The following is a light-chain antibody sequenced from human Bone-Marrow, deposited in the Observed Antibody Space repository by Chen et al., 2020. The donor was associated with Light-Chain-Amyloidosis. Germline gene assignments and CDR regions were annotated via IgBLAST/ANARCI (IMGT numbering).Light chain of an antibody. CDR2: DVS. CDR1: SSDVGGYNY. J-gene: IGLJ3*02. CDR3: SSYASSSTWV. Sequence: QSALTQPASVSGSPGQSITISCTGTSSDVGGYNYVSWYQQHPGKAPKLMIYDVSNRPSGVSNRFSGSKSGNTASLTISGLQDEDEADYYCSSYASSSTWVFGAGTKLTVL. V-gene: IGLV2-14*03.